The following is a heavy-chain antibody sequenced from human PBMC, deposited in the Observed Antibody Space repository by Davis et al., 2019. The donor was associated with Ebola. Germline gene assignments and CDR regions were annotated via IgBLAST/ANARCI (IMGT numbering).Heavy chain of an antibody. CDR2: IFYSGST. CDR3: ASERGGGAFDV. CDR1: RCSLCSHRYY. J-gene: IGHJ3*01. V-gene: IGHV4-39*01. D-gene: IGHD3-16*01. Sequence: SDTLPPPFPLPRCSLCSHRYYWGRIPQPPGQGLEWIWTIFYSGSTYYNPSLKSRVTLPVDTSKNQFFLKLGSVTAADTAVHSCASERGGGAFDVWGRGTMVTVSS.